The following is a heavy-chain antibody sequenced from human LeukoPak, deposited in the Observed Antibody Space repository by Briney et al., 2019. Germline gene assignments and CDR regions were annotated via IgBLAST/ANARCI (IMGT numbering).Heavy chain of an antibody. CDR2: ISSSGSTI. D-gene: IGHD6-13*01. Sequence: GRSLRLSCAASGFTFSSYGMHWVRQAPGKGLEWVSYISSSGSTIYYADSVKGRFTISRDNAKNSLYLQMNSLRAEDTAVYYCARDGVYDLDYWGQGILVTVSS. CDR3: ARDGVYDLDY. J-gene: IGHJ4*02. CDR1: GFTFSSYG. V-gene: IGHV3-48*04.